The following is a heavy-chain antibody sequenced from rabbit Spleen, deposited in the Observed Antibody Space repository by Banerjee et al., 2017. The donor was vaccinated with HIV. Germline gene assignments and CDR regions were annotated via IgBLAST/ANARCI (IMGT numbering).Heavy chain of an antibody. D-gene: IGHD1-1*01. CDR1: GFSFSYKYV. CDR2: INTSSGNT. CDR3: ARDLPDIIGWNFGF. J-gene: IGHJ6*01. V-gene: IGHV1S45*01. Sequence: QEQLVESGGDLVKPGASLTLTCTASGFSFSYKYVMCWVRQAPGKGLEWIACINTSSGNTVYATWAKGRFTISKTSWTTVTLQMTSLTAADTATYFCARDLPDIIGWNFGFWGPGTLVTVS.